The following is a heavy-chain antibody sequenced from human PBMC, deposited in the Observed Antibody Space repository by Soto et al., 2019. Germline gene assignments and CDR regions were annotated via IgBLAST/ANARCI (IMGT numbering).Heavy chain of an antibody. Sequence: GGSLRLSCAASGFTFSTHSMNWVRQAPGKGLEWVSVISSSSRTIYYADSVKGRFTISRDNAKNSLYLQMNNLRDEDTAVYYCARGDGDYHDGNGYLGRHWGQGTLVTVSS. V-gene: IGHV3-48*02. CDR1: GFTFSTHS. D-gene: IGHD3-22*01. J-gene: IGHJ4*02. CDR2: ISSSSRTI. CDR3: ARGDGDYHDGNGYLGRH.